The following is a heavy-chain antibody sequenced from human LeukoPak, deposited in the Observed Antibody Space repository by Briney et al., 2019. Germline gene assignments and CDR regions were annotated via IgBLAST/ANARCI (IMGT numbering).Heavy chain of an antibody. V-gene: IGHV1-2*02. CDR3: ATHDFWSGYGMDV. J-gene: IGHJ6*02. CDR2: INPNNGGT. D-gene: IGHD3-3*01. CDR1: GYTFTGYY. Sequence: ASVKVSCKASGYTFTGYYMHWVRQAPGQGLEWMGWINPNNGGTNYAQKFQGRVTMTEDTSTDTAYMELSSLRSEDTAVYYCATHDFWSGYGMDVWGQGTTVTVSS.